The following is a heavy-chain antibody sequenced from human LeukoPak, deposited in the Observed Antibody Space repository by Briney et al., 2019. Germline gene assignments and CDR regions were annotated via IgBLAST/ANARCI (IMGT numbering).Heavy chain of an antibody. J-gene: IGHJ4*02. CDR1: GGSISSYY. CDR3: ARTGTDILTGYGLYYFDY. D-gene: IGHD3-9*01. Sequence: PSETLSLTCTVSGGSISSYYWSWIRQPPGKGLEWIGYIYYSGSTNYNPSLKSRVTISVDTSKNQFSLKLSSVTAADTAVYYCARTGTDILTGYGLYYFDYWGQGTLVTVSS. CDR2: IYYSGST. V-gene: IGHV4-59*01.